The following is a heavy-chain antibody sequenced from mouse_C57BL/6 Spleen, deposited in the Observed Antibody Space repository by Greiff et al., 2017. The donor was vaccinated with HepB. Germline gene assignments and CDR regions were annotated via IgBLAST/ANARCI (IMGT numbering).Heavy chain of an antibody. CDR3: ARRGMVTTTGYYFDY. V-gene: IGHV1-59*01. Sequence: QVQLQQPGAELVRPGTSVKLSCKASGYTFTSYWMHWVKQRPGQGLEWIGVIDPSDSYTNYNQKFKGKATLTVDTSSSTAYMQLSSLTSEDSAVYYGARRGMVTTTGYYFDYWGQGTTLTVSS. D-gene: IGHD2-2*01. CDR2: IDPSDSYT. CDR1: GYTFTSYW. J-gene: IGHJ2*01.